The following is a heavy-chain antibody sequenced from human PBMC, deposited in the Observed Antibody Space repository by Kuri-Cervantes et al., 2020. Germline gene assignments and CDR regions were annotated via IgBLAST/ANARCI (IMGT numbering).Heavy chain of an antibody. D-gene: IGHD1-26*01. CDR3: ARDLHSGSYFYY. CDR2: IYYSGST. V-gene: IGHV4-59*12. CDR1: GGSISSYY. Sequence: SETLSLTCTVSGGSISSYYWSWIRQPPGKGLEWIGYIYYSGSTNYNPSLKSRVTISVDTSKNQFSLKLSSVTAADTAVYYCARDLHSGSYFYYWGQGTLVTVSS. J-gene: IGHJ4*02.